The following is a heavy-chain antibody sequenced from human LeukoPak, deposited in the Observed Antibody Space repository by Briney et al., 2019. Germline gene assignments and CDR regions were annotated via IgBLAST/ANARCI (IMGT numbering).Heavy chain of an antibody. CDR2: MNPNSGNT. D-gene: IGHD1-20*01. J-gene: IGHJ3*02. V-gene: IGHV1-8*03. Sequence: ASVKVSCKASGYTFTSYDINWVRQATGQGLEWMGWMNPNSGNTGYAQKLQGRVTITRNTSISTAYMELSSLRSEDTAVYYCARITGRSQAFDIWGQGTMVTVSS. CDR3: ARITGRSQAFDI. CDR1: GYTFTSYD.